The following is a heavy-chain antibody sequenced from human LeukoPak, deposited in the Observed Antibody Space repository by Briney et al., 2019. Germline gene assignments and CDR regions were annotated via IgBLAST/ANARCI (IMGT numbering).Heavy chain of an antibody. D-gene: IGHD5-18*01. V-gene: IGHV5-51*01. J-gene: IGHJ4*02. CDR1: GYSFTNYW. Sequence: GESLKISCKGSGYSFTNYWIGWGRQIPGKGLEWMGIIYPGDSDTRYSPSFQGQVTISADKSINTAYLKWSSLKASDTAMYYCASFHDVDTAMPYHFDYWGQGSLVTVSS. CDR2: IYPGDSDT. CDR3: ASFHDVDTAMPYHFDY.